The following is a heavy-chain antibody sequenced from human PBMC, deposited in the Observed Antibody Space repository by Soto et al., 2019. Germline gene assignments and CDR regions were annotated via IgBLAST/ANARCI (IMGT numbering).Heavy chain of an antibody. J-gene: IGHJ4*02. D-gene: IGHD3-16*02. CDR3: AIDVEAGGSHRQATFDY. Sequence: QVQLVESGGGVVQPGRSLRLSCAASGFTFSYYAMHWVRQAPGKGLEWVAVMAYDGTNIYYADSVKGRFTISRDNSKNTLYLQMNRLKIDGEAVYYCAIDVEAGGSHRQATFDYWGPGTLVTVSS. V-gene: IGHV3-30-3*01. CDR1: GFTFSYYA. CDR2: MAYDGTNI.